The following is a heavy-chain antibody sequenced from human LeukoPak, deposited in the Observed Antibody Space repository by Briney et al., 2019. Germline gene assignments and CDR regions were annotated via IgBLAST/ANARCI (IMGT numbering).Heavy chain of an antibody. J-gene: IGHJ4*02. CDR2: IKSKTDGGTT. Sequence: GGSLRLSCAASGFTFSNAWMSWVRQAPGKGLEWVGRIKSKTDGGTTDYAAPVKGRFTISRDDSKNTLYLQMNSLKTEDTAVYCCTTISKSLRWYCGGDCYYYWGQGTLVTVSS. D-gene: IGHD2-21*02. CDR3: TTISKSLRWYCGGDCYYY. V-gene: IGHV3-15*01. CDR1: GFTFSNAW.